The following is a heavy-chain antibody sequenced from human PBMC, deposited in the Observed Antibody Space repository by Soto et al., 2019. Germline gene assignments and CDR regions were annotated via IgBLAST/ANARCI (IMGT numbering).Heavy chain of an antibody. CDR2: IKNKADGGTT. V-gene: IGHV3-15*01. CDR1: GFTFSNAW. Sequence: EVQLVESGGDLVKPGGSLRLSCAASGFTFSNAWMSWVRQAPGKGLEWVGRIKNKADGGTTDYAAPVKGRFTISRDDSKNTLYLQMNSLKTADTAVYYCTTDDPINTHWGQGTLVTVSS. CDR3: TTDDPINTH. D-gene: IGHD5-18*01. J-gene: IGHJ4*02.